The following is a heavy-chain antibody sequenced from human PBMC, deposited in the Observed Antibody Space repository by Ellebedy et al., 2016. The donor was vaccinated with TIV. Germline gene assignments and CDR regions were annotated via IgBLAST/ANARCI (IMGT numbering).Heavy chain of an antibody. D-gene: IGHD2-2*01. CDR2: IYYSGST. Sequence: SETLSLTXTVSGGSISSSSYYWGWIRQPPGKGLEWIGSIYYSGSTYYNPSLKSRVTISVDTSKNQFSLKLSSVTAADTAVYYCARQAQDIVVVPAAIDNWFDPWGQGTLVTVSS. V-gene: IGHV4-39*01. CDR1: GGSISSSSYY. CDR3: ARQAQDIVVVPAAIDNWFDP. J-gene: IGHJ5*02.